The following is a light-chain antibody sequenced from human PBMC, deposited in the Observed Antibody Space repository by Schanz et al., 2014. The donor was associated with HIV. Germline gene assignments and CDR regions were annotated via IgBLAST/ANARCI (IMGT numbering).Light chain of an antibody. Sequence: QSALTQPRSVSGSPGQSVTISCTGTSSDVGGYNYVSWYQQHPGKAPKLMIYDVSNRPSEISYRFSGSKSGHAASLTISGLQADDEADYYCSSFTSSFTYVFGTGTKLTVL. CDR1: SSDVGGYNY. J-gene: IGLJ1*01. CDR3: SSFTSSFTYV. V-gene: IGLV2-11*01. CDR2: DVS.